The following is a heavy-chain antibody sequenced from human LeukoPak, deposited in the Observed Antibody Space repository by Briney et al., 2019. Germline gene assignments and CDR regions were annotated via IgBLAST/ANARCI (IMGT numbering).Heavy chain of an antibody. CDR3: ATDLPCGGDCYSQYFQH. CDR2: FDPEDGET. J-gene: IGHJ1*01. Sequence: ASVRVSCKVSGYTLTELSMHWVRQAPGKGLEWMGGFDPEDGETIYAQKFQGRVTMTEDTSTDTAYMGLSSLRSEDTAVYYCATDLPCGGDCYSQYFQHWGQGTLVTVSS. D-gene: IGHD2-21*02. V-gene: IGHV1-24*01. CDR1: GYTLTELS.